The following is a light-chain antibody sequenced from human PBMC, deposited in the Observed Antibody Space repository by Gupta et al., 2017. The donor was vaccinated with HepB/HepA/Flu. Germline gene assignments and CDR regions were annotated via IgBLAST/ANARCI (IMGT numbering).Light chain of an antibody. CDR2: DAS. CDR3: QHYDNLPKYT. Sequence: DIQMTQSPSSLSASVGDRVTITCQANRDISNYLNWYQQKPGKAPKLLIYDASILETGVPSRFSGSGSGTDFTFTINSLQPEDTATYDCQHYDNLPKYTFGQGTNLEI. V-gene: IGKV1-33*01. CDR1: RDISNY. J-gene: IGKJ2*01.